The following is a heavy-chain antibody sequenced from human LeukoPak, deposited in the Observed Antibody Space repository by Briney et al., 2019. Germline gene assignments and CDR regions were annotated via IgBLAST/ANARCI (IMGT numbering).Heavy chain of an antibody. CDR2: ISYDGGNK. CDR3: ARDRVPAAPTLTFDY. CDR1: GFTFSSYG. J-gene: IGHJ4*02. D-gene: IGHD2-2*01. V-gene: IGHV3-30*19. Sequence: GGSLRLSCAASGFTFSSYGMHWVRQAPGKGLEWVAVISYDGGNKYYADSVKGRFTISRDNSKNTLYLQMNSLRAEDTAVYYCARDRVPAAPTLTFDYWGQGTLVTVSS.